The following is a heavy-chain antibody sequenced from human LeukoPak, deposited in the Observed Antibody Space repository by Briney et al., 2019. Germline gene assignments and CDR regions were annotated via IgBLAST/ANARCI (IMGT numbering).Heavy chain of an antibody. CDR3: ARANSYDSSGRLYGMDV. CDR1: GGSFSGYY. CDR2: INHSGST. D-gene: IGHD3-22*01. V-gene: IGHV4-34*09. J-gene: IGHJ6*02. Sequence: PSETLSLTCAVYGGSFSGYYWSWIRQPPGKGLEWIGEINHSGSTNYNPSLKSRVTISVDTSKNQFSLKLSSVTAADTAVYYCARANSYDSSGRLYGMDVWGQGTTVTVSS.